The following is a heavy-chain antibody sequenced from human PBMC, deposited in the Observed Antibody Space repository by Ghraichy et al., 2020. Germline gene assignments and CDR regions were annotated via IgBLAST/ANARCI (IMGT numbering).Heavy chain of an antibody. V-gene: IGHV3-7*01. Sequence: GGSLRLSCAASGFTFSTYWMTWVRQAPGKGLEWVANMKLDGSEGYYVDSVRGRFTISRDNAKSSLYLQMNSLKVEDTAVYYCARQPRSRSTSNRGTVVDLWGQGTLVTVSS. CDR1: GFTFSTYW. J-gene: IGHJ5*02. CDR3: ARQPRSRSTSNRGTVVDL. CDR2: MKLDGSEG. D-gene: IGHD2-2*01.